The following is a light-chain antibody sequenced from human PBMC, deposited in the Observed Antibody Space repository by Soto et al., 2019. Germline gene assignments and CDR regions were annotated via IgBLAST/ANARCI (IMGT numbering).Light chain of an antibody. Sequence: DIQMTQSPSSLSASVGDRVSITCRASQSISSYLNWYQQSPGKAPKLLIYATSALQSGVPSRFSGSASGTDFTLTICSLHPDDFATYYCQQSDTTPYTFGQGTKLEIK. CDR2: ATS. CDR1: QSISSY. V-gene: IGKV1-39*01. J-gene: IGKJ2*01. CDR3: QQSDTTPYT.